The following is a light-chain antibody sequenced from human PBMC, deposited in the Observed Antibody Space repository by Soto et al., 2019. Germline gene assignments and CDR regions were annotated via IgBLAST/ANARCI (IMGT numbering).Light chain of an antibody. CDR3: QQFNNYIT. CDR2: SAS. Sequence: DIQITQSPSSLSASVGYIVTITCRASQGIRNDLGWYQQKPGKAPKRLIYSASSLQSGVPSRFSGSGSGTDFTLTISSLQPEDFATYYCQQFNNYITFGQGTRLEIK. V-gene: IGKV1-17*01. CDR1: QGIRND. J-gene: IGKJ5*01.